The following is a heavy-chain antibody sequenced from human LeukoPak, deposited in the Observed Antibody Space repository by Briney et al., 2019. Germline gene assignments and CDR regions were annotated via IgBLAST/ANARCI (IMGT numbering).Heavy chain of an antibody. J-gene: IGHJ3*02. CDR3: EKDNEYCSSTSCYGVRRYPFDAFDI. Sequence: PGRSLRLSCAASGFTFDDYAMHWVRQALGKGLEWVSGISWNSGSIGYADSVKGRFTISRDDAKNSLYLQMNSLRAEDTALYYCEKDNEYCSSTSCYGVRRYPFDAFDIWGKGKMVTVSS. CDR1: GFTFDDYA. V-gene: IGHV3-9*01. CDR2: ISWNSGSI. D-gene: IGHD2-2*01.